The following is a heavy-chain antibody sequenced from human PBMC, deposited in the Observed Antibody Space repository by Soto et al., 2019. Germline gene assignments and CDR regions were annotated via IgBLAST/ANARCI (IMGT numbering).Heavy chain of an antibody. Sequence: QVQLQESGPGLVKPSETLSLICTVSGGSIRNYYWTWIRQPPGKRLEWIGYVDYSGTTYYNPSLKSRLSISVDTSKYQFSLRITSVTAADTAVYYCAGEPVAGPKAHTVDIWGQGTMVTVSS. J-gene: IGHJ3*02. CDR1: GGSIRNYY. CDR2: VDYSGTT. CDR3: AGEPVAGPKAHTVDI. V-gene: IGHV4-59*01. D-gene: IGHD6-19*01.